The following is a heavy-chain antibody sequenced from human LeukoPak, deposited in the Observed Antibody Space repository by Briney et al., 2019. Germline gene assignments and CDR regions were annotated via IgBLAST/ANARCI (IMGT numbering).Heavy chain of an antibody. D-gene: IGHD1-26*01. CDR3: AKDVYSGSSFY. CDR2: ISGSGGST. Sequence: GGSLRLPCAASGFTFSSYAISGVPQPPGKGREWVSAISGSGGSTYYADSVKGRFTISRDNSKNTLYLQMNSLRAEDTAVYYCAKDVYSGSSFYWGQGTLVTVSS. CDR1: GFTFSSYA. J-gene: IGHJ4*02. V-gene: IGHV3-23*01.